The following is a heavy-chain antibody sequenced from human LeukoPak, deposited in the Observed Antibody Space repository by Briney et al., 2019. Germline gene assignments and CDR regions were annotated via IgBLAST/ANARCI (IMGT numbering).Heavy chain of an antibody. Sequence: GGSLRLSCAASGFTFSNAWMFWVRQAPGKGPEWVGRIKSNADYGTSDYAATVKGRFTISRDDSKNTLYLQMNNLQTEDTAVYYCTTGGYEDYIGAYDLWGPGTMVTVSS. CDR1: GFTFSNAW. CDR3: TTGGYEDYIGAYDL. J-gene: IGHJ3*01. D-gene: IGHD5-12*01. CDR2: IKSNADYGTS. V-gene: IGHV3-15*01.